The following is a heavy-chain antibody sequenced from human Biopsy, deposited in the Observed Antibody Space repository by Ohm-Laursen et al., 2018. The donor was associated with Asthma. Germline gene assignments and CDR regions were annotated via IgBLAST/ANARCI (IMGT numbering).Heavy chain of an antibody. D-gene: IGHD6-19*01. J-gene: IGHJ4*02. V-gene: IGHV3-53*01. CDR2: IYSGGGT. Sequence: LRLSCTASGFTVSTNGMSWVRQPPGKGLEWVSVIYSGGGTYYADSVQGRVAISRDYSKNTLHLQMHSLRVEDTAVYYCARGDSSGWSHYYFDYRGQGTQVTVSS. CDR1: GFTVSTNG. CDR3: ARGDSSGWSHYYFDY.